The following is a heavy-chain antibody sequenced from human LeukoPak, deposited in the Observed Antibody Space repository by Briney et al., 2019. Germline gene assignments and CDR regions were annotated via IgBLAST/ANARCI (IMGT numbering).Heavy chain of an antibody. CDR2: IRSKAYGGTT. CDR1: GFTFGDYA. CDR3: TRGVVPAELYYYYGMDV. V-gene: IGHV3-49*04. J-gene: IGHJ6*02. D-gene: IGHD2-2*01. Sequence: PGRSLRLSCTASGFTFGDYAMSWVRQAPGKGLEWVGFIRSKAYGGTTEYAASVKGRFTISRDDSKSIAYLQMNSLKTEDTAVYYCTRGVVPAELYYYYGMDVWGQGTTVTVSS.